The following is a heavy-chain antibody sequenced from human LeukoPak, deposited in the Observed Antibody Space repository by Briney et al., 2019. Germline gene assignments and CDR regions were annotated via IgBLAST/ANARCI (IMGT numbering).Heavy chain of an antibody. CDR3: ARDPVATINYFDY. V-gene: IGHV3-30*04. CDR1: GFTFSSYA. CDR2: ISYDGSNK. J-gene: IGHJ4*02. D-gene: IGHD5-12*01. Sequence: PGGSLGLSCAASGFTFSSYAMHWVRQAPGKGLEWVAVISYDGSNKYYADSVKGRFTISRDNSKNTLYLQMNSLRAEDTAVYYCARDPVATINYFDYWGQGTLVTVSS.